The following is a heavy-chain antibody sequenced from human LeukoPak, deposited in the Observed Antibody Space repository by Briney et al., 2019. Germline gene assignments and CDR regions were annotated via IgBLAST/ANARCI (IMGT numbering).Heavy chain of an antibody. J-gene: IGHJ5*02. D-gene: IGHD2-2*01. CDR2: IYHSGST. CDR1: GYSLSSGYY. Sequence: SETLSLTCTVSGYSLSSGYYWGWIGQPPGKGLEWIGSIYHSGSTYYNPSLKSRVTISVDTSKNQVSLKLSSVTAADTAVYYWARDGALDVVVSPHTYYNWFDPWGQGTLVTVSS. V-gene: IGHV4-38-2*02. CDR3: ARDGALDVVVSPHTYYNWFDP.